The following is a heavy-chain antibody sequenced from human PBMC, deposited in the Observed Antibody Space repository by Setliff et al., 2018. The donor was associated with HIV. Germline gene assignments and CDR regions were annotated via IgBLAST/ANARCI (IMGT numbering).Heavy chain of an antibody. J-gene: IGHJ5*02. V-gene: IGHV4-59*01. CDR3: ARGGTSSNWFGP. CDR2: IYNSVTT. CDR1: GASISSNT. Sequence: PSETLSLTCIVSGASISSNTWSWIRQAPGKGLQWIGFIYNSVTTNYNPSLKSRVTISLDTSKNQFSLKLTSVTAADPAVYYCARGGTSSNWFGPWGQGTLVTVS. D-gene: IGHD2-2*01.